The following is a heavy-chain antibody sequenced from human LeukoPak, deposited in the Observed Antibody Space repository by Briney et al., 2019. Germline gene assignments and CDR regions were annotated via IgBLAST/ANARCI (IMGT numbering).Heavy chain of an antibody. CDR3: ARGGSLSITMIVVVIPRAFDI. CDR2: INHSGST. V-gene: IGHV4-34*01. J-gene: IGHJ3*02. D-gene: IGHD3-22*01. Sequence: SETPSLTCAVYGGSFSGYYWSWIRQPPGKGLEWIGEINHSGSTNYNPSLKSRVTISVDTSKNQFSLKLSSVTAADTAVYYCARGGSLSITMIVVVIPRAFDIWGQGTIVTVSS. CDR1: GGSFSGYY.